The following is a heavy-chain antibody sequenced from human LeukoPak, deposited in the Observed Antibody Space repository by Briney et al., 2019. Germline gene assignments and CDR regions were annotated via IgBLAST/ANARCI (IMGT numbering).Heavy chain of an antibody. Sequence: GGSLRLFCAASGFIFSSYWMTWVPQAPGKGLEGVANIKQDGSQIYYVDFVKGRFTISRDNAKNSLYPQMNSLGAEDAAVYYCARDLNWEAYWGQGTLVTVSS. CDR1: GFIFSSYW. CDR2: IKQDGSQI. D-gene: IGHD1-1*01. J-gene: IGHJ4*02. CDR3: ARDLNWEAY. V-gene: IGHV3-7*01.